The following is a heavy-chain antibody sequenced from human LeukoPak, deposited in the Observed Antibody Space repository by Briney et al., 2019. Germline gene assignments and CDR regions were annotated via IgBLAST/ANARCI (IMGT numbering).Heavy chain of an antibody. V-gene: IGHV3-21*01. D-gene: IGHD2-2*01. CDR1: GFTFSIYS. CDR3: ARDSEDRYYSSTSCSRGYYYYYMDV. CDR2: ISSSSSYI. Sequence: PGGSLRLSCAASGFTFSIYSMNGGRQAPGKGLEWVSSISSSSSYIYYADSLKGRFTISRANAKNSFYLQMNSLRAEDTAVYYCARDSEDRYYSSTSCSRGYYYYYMDVWGKGTPVTVSS. J-gene: IGHJ6*03.